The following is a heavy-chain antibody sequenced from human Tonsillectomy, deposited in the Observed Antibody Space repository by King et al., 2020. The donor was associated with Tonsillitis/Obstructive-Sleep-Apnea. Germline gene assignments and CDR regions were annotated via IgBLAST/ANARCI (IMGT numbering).Heavy chain of an antibody. CDR1: GYTFTSYY. CDR3: ARVYYDSSGYYQGYFDY. J-gene: IGHJ4*02. D-gene: IGHD3-22*01. CDR2: INPSGGST. V-gene: IGHV1-46*01. Sequence: QLVQSGAEVKKPGASVKVSCKASGYTFTSYYMHWVRQAPGQGLEWMGIINPSGGSTSYAQKFQGRVTMTRDTSTSTVYMELSSLRSEDTAVYHCARVYYDSSGYYQGYFDYWGQGTLVTVSS.